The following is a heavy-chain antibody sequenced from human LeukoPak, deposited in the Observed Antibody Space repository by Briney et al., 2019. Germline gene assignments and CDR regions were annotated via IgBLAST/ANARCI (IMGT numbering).Heavy chain of an antibody. Sequence: GGSLRPSCAASGLTFSSYAMSWVRQAPGKGLEWVSDITGSGDDTDYADSVKGRFTVSRDNSRNTLYLQINSLRAEDTAVYYCAKNGAHSGYDYIDYWGQGTLVTVSS. V-gene: IGHV3-23*01. CDR2: ITGSGDDT. CDR1: GLTFSSYA. J-gene: IGHJ4*02. CDR3: AKNGAHSGYDYIDY. D-gene: IGHD5-12*01.